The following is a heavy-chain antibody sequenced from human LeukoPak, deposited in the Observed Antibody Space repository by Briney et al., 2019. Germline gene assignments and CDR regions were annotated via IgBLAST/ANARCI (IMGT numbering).Heavy chain of an antibody. V-gene: IGHV1-2*02. J-gene: IGHJ4*02. CDR1: GYTFTDYN. Sequence: ASVKVSCKTSGYTFTDYNIRWVRQAPGQGLEWMGWISPNSGGTNYAQRFQGMVTMTRDTSISTAYMDLSSLKSDDTATYYCSVWFGELSHWGQGTLVTVSP. D-gene: IGHD3-10*01. CDR3: SVWFGELSH. CDR2: ISPNSGGT.